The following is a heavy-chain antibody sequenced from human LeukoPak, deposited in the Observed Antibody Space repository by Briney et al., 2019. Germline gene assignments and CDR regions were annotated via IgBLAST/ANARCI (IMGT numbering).Heavy chain of an antibody. Sequence: GGSLRFSCAASGFTSSSYDMHWVRQATGKGLEWVSAIGTAGDTYYPGSVKGRFTISRENAKNSLYLQMNSLRAGDTAVYYCARGFTMVRGGIGPYGMDVWGQGTTVTVSS. J-gene: IGHJ6*02. CDR3: ARGFTMVRGGIGPYGMDV. D-gene: IGHD3-10*01. CDR2: IGTAGDT. CDR1: GFTSSSYD. V-gene: IGHV3-13*01.